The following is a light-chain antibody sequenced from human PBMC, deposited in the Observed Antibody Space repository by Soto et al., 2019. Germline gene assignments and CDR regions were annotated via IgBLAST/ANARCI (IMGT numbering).Light chain of an antibody. CDR3: QQRSNWPIP. V-gene: IGKV3-11*01. CDR1: QSVSSY. Sequence: EIVLTQSPSTLALSPGERATLSCRASQSVSSYFSWYQQKPGQAPRLLIYDASNRATGIPARFSGSGSGTDFPLTISSLAPEDFAVYYCQQRSNWPIPFGQGTRLAIK. J-gene: IGKJ5*01. CDR2: DAS.